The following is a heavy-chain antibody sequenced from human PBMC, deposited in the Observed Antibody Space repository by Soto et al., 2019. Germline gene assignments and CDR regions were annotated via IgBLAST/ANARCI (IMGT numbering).Heavy chain of an antibody. Sequence: GGSLRLSCAASGFTFSSNSMNWVRQAPGKGLEWISYISSSSSTIYADSVKGRFTISRDNAKNSLYLQMNSLRDEDTAVNYCARVIWSGHLTSDLWGQGTLVTVSS. J-gene: IGHJ5*02. CDR1: GFTFSSNS. D-gene: IGHD3-3*01. CDR2: ISSSSSTI. V-gene: IGHV3-48*02. CDR3: ARVIWSGHLTSDL.